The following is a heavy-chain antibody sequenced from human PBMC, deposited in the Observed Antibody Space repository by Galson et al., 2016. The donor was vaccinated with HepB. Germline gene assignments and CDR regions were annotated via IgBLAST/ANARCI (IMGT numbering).Heavy chain of an antibody. CDR2: ISAYNGDT. V-gene: IGHV1-18*01. CDR3: ARDSGVRDYEFYDFWSGEL. CDR1: GYTFTSYG. J-gene: IGHJ4*02. Sequence: SVKVSCKASGYTFTSYGISWVRQAPGQGLEWMGWISAYNGDTNYAQKFQARVTMTIDTSTSSASMELRRLRSDDTAVYYCARDSGVRDYEFYDFWSGELWGQGTLVFVSS. D-gene: IGHD3-3*01.